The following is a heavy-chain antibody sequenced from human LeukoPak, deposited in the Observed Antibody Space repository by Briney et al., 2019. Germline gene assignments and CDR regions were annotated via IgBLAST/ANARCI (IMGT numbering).Heavy chain of an antibody. D-gene: IGHD6-13*01. V-gene: IGHV4-39*07. CDR1: GDSMSTNNYH. J-gene: IGHJ4*02. CDR2: ISYRGTT. CDR3: ARMEGSAGTIDY. Sequence: PSETLSLTCSVSGDSMSTNNYHWGWIRQPPGKGLEWIGSISYRGTTNYNPSLKSRVTISVDKSKNQFSLKLSSVTAADTAVYYCARMEGSAGTIDYWGQGTLVTVFS.